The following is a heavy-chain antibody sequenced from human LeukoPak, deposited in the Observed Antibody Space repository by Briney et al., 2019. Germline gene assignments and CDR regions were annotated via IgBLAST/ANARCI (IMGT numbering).Heavy chain of an antibody. CDR1: GFTFDDYA. J-gene: IGHJ4*02. D-gene: IGHD3-9*01. Sequence: GRSLRLSCAASGFTFDDYAMHWVRQAPGKGLEWVSGISWNSGSIGYADSVKGRFTISRDNAKNSLYLQMNSLRAEDTALYYCAKEESYYDILTGYYYFDYWGQGTLVTVSS. V-gene: IGHV3-9*01. CDR2: ISWNSGSI. CDR3: AKEESYYDILTGYYYFDY.